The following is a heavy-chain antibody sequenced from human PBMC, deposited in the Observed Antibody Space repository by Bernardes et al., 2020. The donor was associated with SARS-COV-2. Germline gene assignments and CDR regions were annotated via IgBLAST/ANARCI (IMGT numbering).Heavy chain of an antibody. CDR3: ARDQMATTPFDC. Sequence: ASVKVSCQASGYTFTAYYIHWVRQAPGQGLEWMGWINPNSGGTEYAQKFQGRVTMTRDTSISTASMELSRLRSDDTALYYCARDQMATTPFDCWGQGTLVTVSS. J-gene: IGHJ4*02. CDR2: INPNSGGT. V-gene: IGHV1-2*02. CDR1: GYTFTAYY. D-gene: IGHD5-12*01.